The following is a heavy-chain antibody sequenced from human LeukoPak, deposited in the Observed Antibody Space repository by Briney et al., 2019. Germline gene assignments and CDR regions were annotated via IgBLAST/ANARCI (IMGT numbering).Heavy chain of an antibody. V-gene: IGHV3-48*01. CDR1: GFTFSSYT. J-gene: IGHJ3*02. CDR2: ISSSSSTI. Sequence: PGGSLRLSCAASGFTFSSYTMNWVRQAPGKGLEWVSYISSSSSTIYYTDSVKGRFIISRDNAKNSLYLQMNSLRAEDTALYYCARDFPRGGSYLTYDAFDIWGQGTMVTVSS. D-gene: IGHD1-26*01. CDR3: ARDFPRGGSYLTYDAFDI.